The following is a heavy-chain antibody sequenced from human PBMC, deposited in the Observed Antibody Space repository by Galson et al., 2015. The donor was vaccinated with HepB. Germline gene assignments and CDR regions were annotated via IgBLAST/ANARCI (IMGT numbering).Heavy chain of an antibody. Sequence: QSGAEVKKPGESLKISCKASGYTFTDYWIGWVRQKPGKGLEWMGIIYPGDSDTRYSPSSQGQVTISADKSVSTAYLQWSSLRASDTAMYYCATTSGTYGVNAFDIWGQGTMVTVSS. CDR1: GYTFTDYW. J-gene: IGHJ3*02. V-gene: IGHV5-51*03. CDR3: ATTSGTYGVNAFDI. D-gene: IGHD1-26*01. CDR2: IYPGDSDT.